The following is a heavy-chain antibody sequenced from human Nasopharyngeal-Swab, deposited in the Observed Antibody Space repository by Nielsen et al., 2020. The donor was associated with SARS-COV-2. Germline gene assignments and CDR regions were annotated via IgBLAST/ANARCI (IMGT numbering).Heavy chain of an antibody. CDR3: ARVKRVTMVRYFDL. V-gene: IGHV4-34*01. CDR2: INHSGST. CDR1: GGSLGGYY. J-gene: IGHJ2*01. D-gene: IGHD3-10*01. Sequence: SETLSLTCALYGGSLGGYYWSWIRQPPGKGLEWIGEINHSGSTNYNPSLKSRVTISVDTSKNQFSLKLSSVTAADTAVYYCARVKRVTMVRYFDLWGRGTLVTVSS.